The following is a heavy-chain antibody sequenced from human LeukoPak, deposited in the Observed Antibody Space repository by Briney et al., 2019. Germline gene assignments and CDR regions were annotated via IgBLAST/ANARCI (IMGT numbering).Heavy chain of an antibody. J-gene: IGHJ4*02. CDR3: SRDLYYYGTHY. V-gene: IGHV3-11*01. CDR2: ISSSGHSI. CDR1: GFTISDYY. Sequence: SGGSLRLSCAASGFTISDYYMSWIRQAPGKGLKWISYISSSGHSIDYADSVKGRFTISKDNAKNSLYLQMNSLRAEDTAVYYCSRDLYYYGTHYWGQGTLVTVSS. D-gene: IGHD3-10*01.